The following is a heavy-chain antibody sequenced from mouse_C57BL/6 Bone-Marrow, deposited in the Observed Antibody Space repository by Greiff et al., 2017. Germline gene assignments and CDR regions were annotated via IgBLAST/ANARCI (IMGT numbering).Heavy chain of an antibody. V-gene: IGHV10-1*01. Sequence: EVHLVESGGGLVQPKGSLKLSCAASGFSFNTYAMNWVRQAPGKGLEWVARIRSKSNNYATYYADSVKDRFTISRDDSESMLYLQMNNLKTEDTAMYYCVGDYSWFAYWGQGTLVTVSA. D-gene: IGHD2-4*01. J-gene: IGHJ3*01. CDR3: VGDYSWFAY. CDR1: GFSFNTYA. CDR2: IRSKSNNYAT.